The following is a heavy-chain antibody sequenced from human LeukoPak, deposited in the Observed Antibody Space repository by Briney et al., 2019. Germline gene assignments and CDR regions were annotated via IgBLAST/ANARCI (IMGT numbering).Heavy chain of an antibody. CDR3: ARDAIPSSYWYFDL. D-gene: IGHD2-2*01. Sequence: SETLSLTCSVSGASISGGTYYWGWIRQPPGKGLEWIGSIYYTGSTYDNPSLKSRVTISVDTSKNQFSLKLRSVTAADTAVYYCARDAIPSSYWYFDLWGRGTLVTVSS. V-gene: IGHV4-39*07. CDR2: IYYTGST. J-gene: IGHJ2*01. CDR1: GASISGGTYY.